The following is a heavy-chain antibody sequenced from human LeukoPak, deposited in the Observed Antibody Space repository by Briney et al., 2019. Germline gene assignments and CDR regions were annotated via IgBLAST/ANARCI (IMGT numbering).Heavy chain of an antibody. CDR2: IMSDGTGI. J-gene: IGHJ4*02. V-gene: IGHV3-74*01. CDR3: VRGQTIDY. CDR1: GFTFSNYW. D-gene: IGHD4-17*01. Sequence: GGSLTLSCTTSGFTFSNYWMYWVRQAPGKGLMWVSRIMSDGTGITYTDSVEGRFTISRDNAKNTLYLQMNSLRDEDTAVCYCVRGQTIDYWGQGTLVTVSS.